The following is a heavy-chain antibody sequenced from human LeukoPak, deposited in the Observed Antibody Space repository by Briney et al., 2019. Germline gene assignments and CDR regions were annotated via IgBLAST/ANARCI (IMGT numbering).Heavy chain of an antibody. CDR2: INRDGSER. CDR3: ARRNAMDV. V-gene: IGHV3-7*03. CDR1: GFTFSNYW. J-gene: IGHJ6*02. Sequence: GGSLRLSCAASGFTFSNYWMTWVRQAPGKGLEWVANINRDGSERYYVDSVKGRFTISRDDAKGSLYLQMNSLRAEDTAVYYCARRNAMDVWGQGTTVIVFS.